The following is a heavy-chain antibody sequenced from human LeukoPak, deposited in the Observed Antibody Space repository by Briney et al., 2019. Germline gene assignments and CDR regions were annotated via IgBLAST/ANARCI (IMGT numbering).Heavy chain of an antibody. Sequence: SETLFLTCTVSGGSISSYYWSWIRQPPGKGLEWIGYIYYSGSTNYNPSLKSRVTISVDTSKNQSSLQLNSVTAADTAVYYCAAIMASGGYWGQGTLVTVSS. V-gene: IGHV4-59*01. CDR3: AAIMASGGY. CDR2: IYYSGST. J-gene: IGHJ4*02. CDR1: GGSISSYY. D-gene: IGHD5-12*01.